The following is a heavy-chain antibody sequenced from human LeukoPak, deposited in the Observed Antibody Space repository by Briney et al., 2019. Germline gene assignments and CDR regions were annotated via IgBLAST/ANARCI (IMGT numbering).Heavy chain of an antibody. J-gene: IGHJ4*02. Sequence: PGGSLRLSCAASGFTFSSYSMNWVRQAPGKGLEWVSSISSSSRYIYYADSVKGRFTISRDNSKNTLYLQMNSLRAEDTAVYYCAKPGKWELSGYWGQGTLVTVSS. D-gene: IGHD1-26*01. CDR2: ISSSSRYI. CDR3: AKPGKWELSGY. CDR1: GFTFSSYS. V-gene: IGHV3-21*04.